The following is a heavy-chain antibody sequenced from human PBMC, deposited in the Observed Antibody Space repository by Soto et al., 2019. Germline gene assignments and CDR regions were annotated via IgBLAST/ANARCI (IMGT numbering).Heavy chain of an antibody. CDR2: ISTYSGDT. J-gene: IGHJ5*02. D-gene: IGHD5-12*01. Sequence: ASVRVSCKASGYTFFTYDISWVRQAPGQGLEWMGWISTYSGDTKYAQKFQGRVTMTTDTSTTTAYLELRSLRSDDTAVYYCARHHGPTTSENWFDPWGQGTLVTVSS. V-gene: IGHV1-18*01. CDR3: ARHHGPTTSENWFDP. CDR1: GYTFFTYD.